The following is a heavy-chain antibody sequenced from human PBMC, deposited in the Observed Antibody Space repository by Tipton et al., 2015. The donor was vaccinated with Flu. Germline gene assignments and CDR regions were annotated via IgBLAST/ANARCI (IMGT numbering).Heavy chain of an antibody. V-gene: IGHV4-39*07. CDR3: ARDGFITMIVVVTPGAFDI. CDR1: GGSISSSSYY. CDR2: IYYSGNT. D-gene: IGHD3-22*01. Sequence: LRLSCTVSGGSISSSSYYWGWIRQPPGKGLEWIGSIYYSGNTYYNPSLKSRVTISVDKSKNQFSLKLNSVTAADTAVYYCARDGFITMIVVVTPGAFDIWGQGTMVTVSS. J-gene: IGHJ3*02.